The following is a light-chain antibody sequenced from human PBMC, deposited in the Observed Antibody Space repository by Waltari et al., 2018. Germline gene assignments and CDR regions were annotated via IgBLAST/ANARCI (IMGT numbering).Light chain of an antibody. J-gene: IGKJ4*01. CDR3: QQSHTIPLT. Sequence: DNQMTQSPSSLSASVGDRVSITCRASQSISSHLNWHQQRPGNAPKLLIYAATSLQSGVPARFRGSGSGTDFTLTISSLQPEDFATYYCQQSHTIPLTFGGGTKVEMK. V-gene: IGKV1-39*01. CDR1: QSISSH. CDR2: AAT.